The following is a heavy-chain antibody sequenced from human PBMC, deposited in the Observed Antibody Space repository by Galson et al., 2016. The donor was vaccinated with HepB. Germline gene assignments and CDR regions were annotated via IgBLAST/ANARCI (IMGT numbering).Heavy chain of an antibody. Sequence: ETLSLTCAVSGGSISSSNWWSWVRQPPGKGLEWIGEIYHSGTTNYNPSLKSRVSISVDKSKNQFSLKLTSVTAADTALCYCARDLGFSGQLVSWGQGTLVTVSS. CDR2: IYHSGTT. CDR1: GGSISSSNW. D-gene: IGHD5-12*01. V-gene: IGHV4-4*02. J-gene: IGHJ5*02. CDR3: ARDLGFSGQLVS.